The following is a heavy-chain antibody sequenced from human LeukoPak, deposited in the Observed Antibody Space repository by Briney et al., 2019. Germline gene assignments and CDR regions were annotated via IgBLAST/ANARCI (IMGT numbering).Heavy chain of an antibody. V-gene: IGHV4-34*01. D-gene: IGHD1/OR15-1a*01. J-gene: IGHJ4*02. CDR3: AREWGNWNTGGFDY. Sequence: SETLSLTCAVYGGSFSGYSWSWIRQPPGKGLEWIGEIDYSGNTNYNPSLKSRVTISSDTSKNQFSLKLSSVTAADTAVYYCAREWGNWNTGGFDYWGQGTLVTVSS. CDR1: GGSFSGYS. CDR2: IDYSGNT.